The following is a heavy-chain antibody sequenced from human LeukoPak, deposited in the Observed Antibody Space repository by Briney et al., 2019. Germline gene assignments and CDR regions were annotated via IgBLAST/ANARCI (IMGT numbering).Heavy chain of an antibody. V-gene: IGHV4-39*07. J-gene: IGHJ4*02. Sequence: SETLSLTCTVSGGSISSSSYYWGWIRQPPGKGLVWFGSIYYSGSTYYNPSLKSRVTISVDTSKNQFSLKLSSVTAADTAVYYCARGSDYGGNYRLDYWGQGTLVTVSS. CDR1: GGSISSSSYY. D-gene: IGHD4-23*01. CDR2: IYYSGST. CDR3: ARGSDYGGNYRLDY.